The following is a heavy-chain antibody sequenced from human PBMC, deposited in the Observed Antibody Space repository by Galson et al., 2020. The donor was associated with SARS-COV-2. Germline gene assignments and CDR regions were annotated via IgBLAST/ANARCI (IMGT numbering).Heavy chain of an antibody. CDR1: GYTLTELS. V-gene: IGHV1-24*01. CDR2: FDPEDGER. Sequence: ASVKVSCKVSGYTLTELSMHWVRQAPGKGLEWMGGFDPEDGERIYAQRFQGRLTMTEDTSTDTAYMELSSLRSEDTAVYYCATTIKYYYDSSGYYYNYWGQGTLVTVSS. J-gene: IGHJ4*02. D-gene: IGHD3-22*01. CDR3: ATTIKYYYDSSGYYYNY.